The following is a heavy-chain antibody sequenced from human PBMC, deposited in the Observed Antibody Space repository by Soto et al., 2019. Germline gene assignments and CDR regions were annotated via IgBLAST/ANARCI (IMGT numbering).Heavy chain of an antibody. CDR1: GFTFSSYW. D-gene: IGHD3-16*02. CDR2: IKQDGSEK. J-gene: IGHJ4*02. CDR3: ARARYDYIWGSYRYTGYYFDY. Sequence: EVQLVESGGGLVQPGGSLRLSCAASGFTFSSYWMSWVRQAPGKGLEWVANIKQDGSEKYYVDSVKGRFTISRDSAKNSLYLQMNSLRAEDTAVYYCARARYDYIWGSYRYTGYYFDYWGQGTLVTVSS. V-gene: IGHV3-7*01.